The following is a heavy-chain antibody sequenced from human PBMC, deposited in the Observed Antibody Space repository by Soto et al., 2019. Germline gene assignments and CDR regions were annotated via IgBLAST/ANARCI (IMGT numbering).Heavy chain of an antibody. Sequence: ASVKVSCKASGYTFTGYYMHWVRQAPGQGLEWMGWINHNSGGTNYAQKFQGRVTMTRDTSISTAYMELSRLRSDDTAVYYCARERRGQYQLLDYYYYGMDVWGQGTTVTVSS. CDR1: GYTFTGYY. J-gene: IGHJ6*02. CDR3: ARERRGQYQLLDYYYYGMDV. CDR2: INHNSGGT. V-gene: IGHV1-2*02. D-gene: IGHD2-2*01.